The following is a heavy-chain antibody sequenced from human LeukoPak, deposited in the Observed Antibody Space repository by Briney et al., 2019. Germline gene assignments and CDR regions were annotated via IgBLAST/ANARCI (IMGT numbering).Heavy chain of an antibody. CDR2: IYYSGST. D-gene: IGHD2-2*01. CDR1: GFTFSTYG. J-gene: IGHJ5*02. V-gene: IGHV4-39*01. CDR3: ARHDCSSTSCSYLP. Sequence: PGGSLRLSCAASGFTFSTYGMSWVRQAPGKGLEWIGTIYYSGSTYYNPSLKSRVTISVDTSKNQFSLRLSSVTAADTAVYYCARHDCSSTSCSYLPWGQGTLVTVSS.